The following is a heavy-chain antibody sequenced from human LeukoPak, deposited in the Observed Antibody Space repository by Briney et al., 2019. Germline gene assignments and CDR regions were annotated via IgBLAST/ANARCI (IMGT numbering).Heavy chain of an antibody. V-gene: IGHV6-1*01. CDR1: GDSVSSTSAG. CDR3: ARGADWLDP. Sequence: SQTLSLTCAISGDSVSSTSAGWNWIRHSPSRGLEWLGRTYYRSTWSYEYASSVKSRITINSDTSKNRFSLQLNSVTPEDTAVYYCARGADWLDPWGQGIQVTVSS. CDR2: TYYRSTWSY. J-gene: IGHJ5*02.